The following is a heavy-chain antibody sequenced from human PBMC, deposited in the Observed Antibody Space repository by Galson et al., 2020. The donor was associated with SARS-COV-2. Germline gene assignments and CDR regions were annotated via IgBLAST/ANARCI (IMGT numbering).Heavy chain of an antibody. CDR1: GYTFTSYY. CDR3: ARDSQGGNDYNYLLF. V-gene: IGHV1-46*01. J-gene: IGHJ4*02. CDR2: INPSGGGT. D-gene: IGHD4-4*01. Sequence: ASVKVSCKASGYTFTSYYIHWVRQPPGQGLEWMGIINPSGGGTTYAQKFQGRVTMTRDTSTSTVYMELSSLRSEDTAVYYGARDSQGGNDYNYLLFWGQGTLVTVCS.